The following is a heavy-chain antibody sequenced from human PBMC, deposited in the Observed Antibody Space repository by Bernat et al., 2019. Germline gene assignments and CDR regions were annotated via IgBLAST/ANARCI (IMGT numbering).Heavy chain of an antibody. V-gene: IGHV3-30-3*01. CDR1: GFTFSSYA. J-gene: IGHJ5*02. CDR2: ISYDGSNK. D-gene: IGHD6-6*01. CDR3: AREAGSSSWFDP. Sequence: QVQLVESGGGVVQPGRSLRLSCAASGFTFSSYAMHWVRQAPGKGLEWVAVISYDGSNKYYDDSVKGRFTISRDNSKNTLYLQMNSLRAEDTAVYYCAREAGSSSWFDPWGQGTLVTVSS.